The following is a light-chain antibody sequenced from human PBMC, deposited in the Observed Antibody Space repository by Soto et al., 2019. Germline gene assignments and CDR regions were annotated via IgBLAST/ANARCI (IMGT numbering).Light chain of an antibody. V-gene: IGKV3-20*01. CDR2: AAS. J-gene: IGKJ1*01. Sequence: EIVLTQSPGTLSLSPGERATLSCRASQSISSTYLAWYRQKPGQAPRLLIYAASSRATGIPDRFSGSGSGTDFTLTISRLEPEDFAVDYCQQYYASSWTFGQGTRVEIK. CDR3: QQYYASSWT. CDR1: QSISSTY.